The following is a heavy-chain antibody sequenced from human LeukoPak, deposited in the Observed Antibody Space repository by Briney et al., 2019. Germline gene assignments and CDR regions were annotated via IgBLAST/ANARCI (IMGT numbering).Heavy chain of an antibody. CDR1: GGSFSGYY. D-gene: IGHD3-22*01. V-gene: IGHV4-34*01. CDR3: ARGRRYYYDSSGYWEAFDI. CDR2: INHSGST. J-gene: IGHJ3*02. Sequence: PSETLSLTCAVYGGSFSGYYWSWIRQPPGKGLEWIGEINHSGSTNYNLSLKSRVTISVDTSKNQFSLKLSSVTAADTAVYYCARGRRYYYDSSGYWEAFDIWGQGTMVTVSS.